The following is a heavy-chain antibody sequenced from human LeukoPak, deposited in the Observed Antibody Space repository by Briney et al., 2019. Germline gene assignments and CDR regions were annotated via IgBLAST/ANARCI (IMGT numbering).Heavy chain of an antibody. D-gene: IGHD2/OR15-2a*01. CDR2: ISYDGSNK. Sequence: PGGSLRLSCAASGFTFSSYGMHWVRQAPGKGLEWVAVISYDGSNKYYADSVKGRFTISRDNSKNTLYLQMNSLRAEDTAVYYCAKEGSTYDAFDIWGQGTMVTVSS. CDR1: GFTFSSYG. J-gene: IGHJ3*02. V-gene: IGHV3-30*18. CDR3: AKEGSTYDAFDI.